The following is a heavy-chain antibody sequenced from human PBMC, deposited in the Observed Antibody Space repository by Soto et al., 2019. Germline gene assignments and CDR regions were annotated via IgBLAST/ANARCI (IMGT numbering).Heavy chain of an antibody. CDR2: LSYTGAT. J-gene: IGHJ5*02. CDR3: TRLVWGITGTPGRPVGWFDP. CDR1: GGSFSTSYY. V-gene: IGHV4-39*01. D-gene: IGHD1-20*01. Sequence: QLQLQESGPGLVRPSETLSLTCAVSGGSFSTSYYWAWIRQPPGKGLEWIGSLSYTGATFYNPSFKSRVTISVDTSKRRFSLRLTSVTPSDTASYYCTRLVWGITGTPGRPVGWFDPWGQGTLVTVSS.